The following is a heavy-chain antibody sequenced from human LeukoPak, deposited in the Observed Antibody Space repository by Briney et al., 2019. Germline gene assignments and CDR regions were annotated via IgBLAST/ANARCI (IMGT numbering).Heavy chain of an antibody. CDR2: INPNSGGT. Sequence: ASVKVSCKASGYTFTGYYMHWVRQAPGQGLEWMGWINPNSGGTNYAQKFQGRVTMTRDTSISTAYMELSRLRSDDTAVYYCARDFTTGSIAVGYWGQGTLVTVSS. V-gene: IGHV1-2*02. J-gene: IGHJ4*02. D-gene: IGHD1-1*01. CDR1: GYTFTGYY. CDR3: ARDFTTGSIAVGY.